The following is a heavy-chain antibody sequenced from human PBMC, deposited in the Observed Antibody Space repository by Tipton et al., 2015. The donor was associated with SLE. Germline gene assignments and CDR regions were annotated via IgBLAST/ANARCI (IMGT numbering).Heavy chain of an antibody. CDR1: GSSFSRDSITSDY. D-gene: IGHD2-2*01. Sequence: TLSLTCIISGSSFSRDSITSDYWTWIRQPPGKGLEWMGSISDSGSTSYNPSLKSRITISVDPSNNQFSLTLSSVTAADTAVYYCARDRDSSTTYDYWGQGTLVTVSS. V-gene: IGHV4-61*01. CDR3: ARDRDSSTTYDY. CDR2: ISDSGST. J-gene: IGHJ4*02.